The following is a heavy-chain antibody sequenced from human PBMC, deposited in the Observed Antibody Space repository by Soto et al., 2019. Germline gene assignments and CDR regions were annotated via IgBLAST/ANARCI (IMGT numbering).Heavy chain of an antibody. J-gene: IGHJ5*02. V-gene: IGHV1-18*01. CDR1: GCTFTSYG. CDR3: ARDGEVVPADLDP. D-gene: IGHD2-2*01. Sequence: QVQLVQSGAEVKEPGASVKVSCKASGCTFTSYGISWVRQAPGQGLEWMGWISAYNGNTNYAQKLQGRVTMTTDTSTSTGYMELRSLRTDDTAVYYCARDGEVVPADLDPWGQGTLVSVSS. CDR2: ISAYNGNT.